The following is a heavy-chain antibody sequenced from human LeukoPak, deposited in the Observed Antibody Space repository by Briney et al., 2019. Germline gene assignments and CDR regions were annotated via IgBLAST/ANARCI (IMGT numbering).Heavy chain of an antibody. CDR2: IIPILGIA. Sequence: SVKVSRKASGGTFSSYTISWVRQAPGQGLEWMGRIIPILGIANYAQKFQGRVTITADKSTSTAYMELSSLRSEDTAVYYCAREPPTWSGPFDYWGQGTLVTVSS. CDR3: AREPPTWSGPFDY. CDR1: GGTFSSYT. V-gene: IGHV1-69*04. J-gene: IGHJ4*02. D-gene: IGHD3-3*01.